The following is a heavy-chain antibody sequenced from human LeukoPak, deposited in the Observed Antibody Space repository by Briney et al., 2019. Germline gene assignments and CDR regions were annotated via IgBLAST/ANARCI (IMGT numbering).Heavy chain of an antibody. J-gene: IGHJ4*02. CDR1: GFTVSSNY. Sequence: GGSLRLSCAASGFTVSSNYMSWVRQAPGKGLEWVSVIYGGGSTYYADSVRGRFTISRDNSKNTLYLQMNSLRAEDTAVYYCARGSGYHYYFDYWGQGTLVTVSS. CDR3: ARGSGYHYYFDY. D-gene: IGHD3-22*01. V-gene: IGHV3-53*01. CDR2: IYGGGST.